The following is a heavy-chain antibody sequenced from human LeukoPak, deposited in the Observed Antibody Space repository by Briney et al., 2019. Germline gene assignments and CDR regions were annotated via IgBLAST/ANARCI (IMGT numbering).Heavy chain of an antibody. J-gene: IGHJ4*02. CDR3: ASSPYCSGGSCSLDY. V-gene: IGHV3-48*03. Sequence: PGGSLRRSCAASGFTFSSYAMNWVRQAPGKGLEWVSYISSSGSTIYYADSVKGRFTISRDNAKNSLYLQMNSLRAEDTAVYYCASSPYCSGGSCSLDYWGQGTLVTVSS. CDR1: GFTFSSYA. CDR2: ISSSGSTI. D-gene: IGHD2-15*01.